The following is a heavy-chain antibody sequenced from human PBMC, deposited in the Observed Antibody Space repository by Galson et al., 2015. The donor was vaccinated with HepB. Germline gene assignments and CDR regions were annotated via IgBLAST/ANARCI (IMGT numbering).Heavy chain of an antibody. CDR2: ISGSDGST. CDR3: AKEGGWARYSGTYWGDLDI. CDR1: GFTFSNYA. V-gene: IGHV3-23*01. J-gene: IGHJ3*02. D-gene: IGHD1-26*01. Sequence: SLRLSCAASGFTFSNYATSWVRQAPGKGLEWVSGISGSDGSTFYADSVKGRFSISRDNSKNTLSLQMNSLRVEDTAVYYCAKEGGWARYSGTYWGDLDIWGRGTMVTVSS.